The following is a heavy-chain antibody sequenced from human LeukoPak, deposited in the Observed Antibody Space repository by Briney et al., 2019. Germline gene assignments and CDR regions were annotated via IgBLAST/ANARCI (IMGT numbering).Heavy chain of an antibody. CDR3: ARYDY. CDR1: GFTVNNYY. CDR2: VFTGGGT. V-gene: IGHV3-53*01. Sequence: GGSLRLSCAASGFTVNNYYMNWVRQAPGKGLEWVSVVFTGGGTYYADSVKGRFTTSRDSSKNTLYLQMNNLRAEDTAIYYCARYDYWGQGILVTVSS. J-gene: IGHJ4*02.